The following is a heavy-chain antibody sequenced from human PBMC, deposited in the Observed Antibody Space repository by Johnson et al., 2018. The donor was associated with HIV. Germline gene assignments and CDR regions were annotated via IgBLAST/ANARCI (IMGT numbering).Heavy chain of an antibody. V-gene: IGHV3-66*02. CDR1: GFTFDDYD. CDR2: IYSGGST. Sequence: VQLVESGGGVVRPGGSLRLSCAASGFTFDDYDMSWVRQAPGKGLEWVSVIYSGGSTYYADSVKGRFTISRDNSKNTLYLQMNSLRAEDTAVYYCATSLTGTRPFDIWGQGTMVTVSS. CDR3: ATSLTGTRPFDI. D-gene: IGHD1-7*01. J-gene: IGHJ3*02.